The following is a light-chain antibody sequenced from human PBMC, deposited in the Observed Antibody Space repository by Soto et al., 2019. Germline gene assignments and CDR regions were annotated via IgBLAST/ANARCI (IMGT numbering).Light chain of an antibody. CDR1: QSISSW. V-gene: IGKV1-5*03. Sequence: DIQMTQSPSTLSASVGDRVTITCRASQSISSWLAWYQQKPGKAPKLLIYKASTLQSGVPSRFSGSGSGTEFTPAISSLQPDDSATYYCQQYNDNWTFGQGTQVDIK. CDR2: KAS. J-gene: IGKJ1*01. CDR3: QQYNDNWT.